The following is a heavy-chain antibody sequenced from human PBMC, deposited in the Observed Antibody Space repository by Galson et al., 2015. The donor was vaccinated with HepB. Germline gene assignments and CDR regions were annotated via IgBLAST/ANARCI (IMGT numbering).Heavy chain of an antibody. CDR3: ARDSYYYDRTGYYFFFAY. J-gene: IGHJ4*02. CDR2: ISGSGGST. CDR1: GFTFSSYA. V-gene: IGHV3-23*01. Sequence: SLRLSCAASGFTFSSYAMSWVRQAPGKGLEWVSAISGSGGSTYYADSVKGRFTISRDNSKNTLYLQMNSLRAEDTAVYYCARDSYYYDRTGYYFFFAYWGQGALVTVSS. D-gene: IGHD3-22*01.